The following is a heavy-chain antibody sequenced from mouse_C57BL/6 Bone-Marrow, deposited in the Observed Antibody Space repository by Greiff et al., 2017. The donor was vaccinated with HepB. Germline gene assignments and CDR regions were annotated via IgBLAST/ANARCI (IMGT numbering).Heavy chain of an antibody. V-gene: IGHV1-69*01. CDR1: GYTFTSYW. CDR3: ASSSYYGGSRCAMDY. Sequence: QVQLQQPGAELVMPGASVKLSCKASGYTFTSYWMHWVKQRPGQGLEWIGEIDPSDSYTNYNQKFKGKSTLTVDKSSSTAYMELSSLTSEDSAVYYCASSSYYGGSRCAMDYWGQGTSVTVTS. D-gene: IGHD1-1*01. J-gene: IGHJ4*01. CDR2: IDPSDSYT.